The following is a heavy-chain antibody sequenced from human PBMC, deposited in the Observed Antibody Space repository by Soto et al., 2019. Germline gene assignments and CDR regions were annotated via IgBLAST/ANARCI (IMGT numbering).Heavy chain of an antibody. CDR1: GGSISSYY. CDR3: ARDSVYYGDYVYYYYGMDV. CDR2: IYYSGST. J-gene: IGHJ6*02. V-gene: IGHV4-59*01. Sequence: QVQLQESGPGLVKPSETLSLTCTVSGGSISSYYWSWIRQPPGKGLEWIGYIYYSGSTNYNPSLKSRVTISVDTSKNQFSLKLSSVTAADTAVYYCARDSVYYGDYVYYYYGMDVWGQGTTVTVSS. D-gene: IGHD4-17*01.